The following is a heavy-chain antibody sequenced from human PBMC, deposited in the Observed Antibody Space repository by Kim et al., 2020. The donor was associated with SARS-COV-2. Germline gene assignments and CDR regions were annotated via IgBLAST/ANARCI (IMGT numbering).Heavy chain of an antibody. CDR3: ASLSQYYYDSSGYERDFQH. J-gene: IGHJ1*01. CDR1: GGTFSSYA. D-gene: IGHD3-22*01. V-gene: IGHV1-69*13. CDR2: IIPIFGTA. Sequence: SVKVSCKASGGTFSSYAISWVRQAPGQGLEWMGGIIPIFGTANYAQKFQGRVTITADESTSTAYMELSSLRSEDTAVYYCASLSQYYYDSSGYERDFQHWGQGTLVTVSS.